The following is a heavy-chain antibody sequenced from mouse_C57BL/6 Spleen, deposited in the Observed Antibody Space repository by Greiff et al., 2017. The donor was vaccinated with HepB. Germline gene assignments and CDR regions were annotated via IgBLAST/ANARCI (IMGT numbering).Heavy chain of an antibody. Sequence: QVQLKQSGAELARPGASVKLSCKASGYTFTSYGISWVKQRTGQGLEWIGEIYPRSGNTYYNEKFKGKATLTADKSSSTAYMELRSLTSEDSAVYFVAAYDCGSSYNLDFDGWGTGTTVTVAS. CDR3: AAYDCGSSYNLDFDG. CDR2: IYPRSGNT. J-gene: IGHJ1*03. D-gene: IGHD1-1*01. CDR1: GYTFTSYG. V-gene: IGHV1-81*01.